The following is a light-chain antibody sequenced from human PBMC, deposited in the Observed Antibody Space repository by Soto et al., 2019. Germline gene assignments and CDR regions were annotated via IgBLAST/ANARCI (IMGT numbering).Light chain of an antibody. CDR3: QQPTFLPFP. J-gene: IGKJ1*01. V-gene: IGKV3-11*01. Sequence: EIGLTQSPATVSLSPGERATLSCRASQSLGLAIAWYQQKPGQAPMLLIYAASNGATGIPARFSGSGSGTYFTLTICILYAEYFVLYCRQQPTFLPFPFAEGT. CDR2: AAS. CDR1: QSLGLA.